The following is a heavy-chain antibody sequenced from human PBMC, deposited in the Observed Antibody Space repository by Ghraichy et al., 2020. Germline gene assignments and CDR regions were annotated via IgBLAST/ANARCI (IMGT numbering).Heavy chain of an antibody. CDR1: GFTFSSYA. CDR2: ISHDGRNN. CDR3: AREYSTSWYRSLDS. J-gene: IGHJ4*02. V-gene: IGHV3-30-3*01. Sequence: LSLTCAASGFTFSSYAMHWVRQAPGKGLEWVTFISHDGRNNYYADSVKGRFTISRDNSRNTLYLQMSSLRDDDTAMYYCAREYSTSWYRSLDSWGQGTLVTVSS. D-gene: IGHD2-2*01.